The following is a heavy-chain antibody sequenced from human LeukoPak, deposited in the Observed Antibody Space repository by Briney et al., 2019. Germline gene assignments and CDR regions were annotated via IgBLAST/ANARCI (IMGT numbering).Heavy chain of an antibody. V-gene: IGHV3-7*01. Sequence: PGGSLRLSCAASGFTFSSYWMSWVRQAPGKGLEWVANIKQDGSEKYYVDSVKGRFTISRDNAKNSLYLQMNSLRAEDTAVYYCARTQVGIAARGNYYYYTDVWGKGTTVTVSS. J-gene: IGHJ6*03. CDR1: GFTFSSYW. CDR3: ARTQVGIAARGNYYYYTDV. D-gene: IGHD6-6*01. CDR2: IKQDGSEK.